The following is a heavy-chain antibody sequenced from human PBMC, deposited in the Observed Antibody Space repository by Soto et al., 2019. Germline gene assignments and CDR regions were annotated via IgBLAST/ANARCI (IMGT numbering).Heavy chain of an antibody. CDR3: ARAPKVSGSSQTRPDF. V-gene: IGHV4-34*01. CDR2: ISQSGNT. J-gene: IGHJ4*02. D-gene: IGHD6-6*01. Sequence: SETLSLTCSLYSGSFSGYYWSWIRQPPGKGLEWIGEISQSGNTNYSPSLKSRVSISIDTSKKQFSLNLASVSAADTAVYYCARAPKVSGSSQTRPDFWGQGTLVTVSS. CDR1: SGSFSGYY.